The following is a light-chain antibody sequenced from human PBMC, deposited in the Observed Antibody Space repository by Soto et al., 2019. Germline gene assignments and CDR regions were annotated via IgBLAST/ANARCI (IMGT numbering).Light chain of an antibody. CDR1: QSVLYSSNNKNY. J-gene: IGKJ1*01. CDR2: WAS. CDR3: QQYYSTPWT. Sequence: IVMTQSPDSLAVSLGERATINCKSSQSVLYSSNNKNYFAWYQRKPGQPPNLLIYWASARESGVPDRFSGSGSGTDFTLTISSLQAEDVAVYYCQQYYSTPWTFGQGTKVEI. V-gene: IGKV4-1*01.